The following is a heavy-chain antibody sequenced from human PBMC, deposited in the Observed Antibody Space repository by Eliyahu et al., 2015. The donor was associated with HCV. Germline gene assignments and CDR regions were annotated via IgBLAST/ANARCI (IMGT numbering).Heavy chain of an antibody. Sequence: EVQLVESGGGLVKPGGSLXLSCAATGFTFSSYAMNWVRQAPGKGLDWVSSISSSGNYIYYADSVRGRFTISRDNADNSVFLQMNSLRAEDTAVYYCARSDGIDYWGQGTLVTVSS. J-gene: IGHJ4*02. CDR2: ISSSGNYI. CDR3: ARSDGIDY. CDR1: GFTFSSYA. V-gene: IGHV3-21*01.